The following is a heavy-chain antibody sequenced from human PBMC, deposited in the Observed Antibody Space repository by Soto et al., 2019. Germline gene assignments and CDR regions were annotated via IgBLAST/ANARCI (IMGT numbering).Heavy chain of an antibody. CDR2: ISYDGSNK. Sequence: GGSLRLSCAASGFTFSSYGMHWVRQAPGKGLEWVAVISYDGSNKYYADSVKGRFTISRDNSKNTLYLQMNSLRAEDTAVYYCAKVRGRSYDFWSGYYTGSQSHGFDYWGQGTLVTVSS. CDR1: GFTFSSYG. V-gene: IGHV3-30*18. CDR3: AKVRGRSYDFWSGYYTGSQSHGFDY. J-gene: IGHJ4*02. D-gene: IGHD3-3*01.